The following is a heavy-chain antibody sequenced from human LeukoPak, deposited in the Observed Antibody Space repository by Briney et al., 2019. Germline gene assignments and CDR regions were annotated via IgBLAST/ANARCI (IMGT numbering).Heavy chain of an antibody. CDR2: IYHSGST. CDR3: ARQSYDYVWGSYRTQDDAFDI. CDR1: GGSISSSNW. Sequence: PSETLSLTCAVSGGSISSSNWWSWVRQPPGKGLEWIGEIYHSGSTNYNPSLKSRVTISVDKSKNQFSLKLSSVTAADTAVYYCARQSYDYVWGSYRTQDDAFDIWGQGTMVTVSS. D-gene: IGHD3-16*02. J-gene: IGHJ3*02. V-gene: IGHV4-4*02.